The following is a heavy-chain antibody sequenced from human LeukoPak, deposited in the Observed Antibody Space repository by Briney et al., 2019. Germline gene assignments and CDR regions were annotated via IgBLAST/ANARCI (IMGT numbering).Heavy chain of an antibody. J-gene: IGHJ4*02. D-gene: IGHD5-18*01. CDR2: INRDGSST. CDR3: ARGGGYSYGSFDY. V-gene: IGHV3-74*01. CDR1: GIIFSNYW. Sequence: PGGSLRLSCAASGIIFSNYWMHWVRQAPGKGLVWVSRINRDGSSTSYADSVKGRFTISRDNAKNTLYLQMNSLRAEDTAVYYRARGGGYSYGSFDYWGRGTLVTVS.